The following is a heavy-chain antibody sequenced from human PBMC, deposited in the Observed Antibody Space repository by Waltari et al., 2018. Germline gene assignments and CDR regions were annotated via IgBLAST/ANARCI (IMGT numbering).Heavy chain of an antibody. J-gene: IGHJ3*02. V-gene: IGHV3-53*01. CDR1: GFPVWRNY. D-gene: IGHD6-19*01. CDR2: IYSGGST. Sequence: EGQLVESGGGLIQPGGSLRPSCEASGFPVWRNYMTWVRPGPGKGREWVSVIYSGGSTYYADSVKGRFTISRDNSKNTLYLQMNSLRAEDTAVYYCARGSIAVAGTGAFDIWGQGTMVTVSS. CDR3: ARGSIAVAGTGAFDI.